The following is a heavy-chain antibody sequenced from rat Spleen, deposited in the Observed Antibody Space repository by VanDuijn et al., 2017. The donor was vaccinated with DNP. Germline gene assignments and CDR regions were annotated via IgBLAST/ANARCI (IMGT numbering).Heavy chain of an antibody. CDR3: ARPKSGYWFFDF. Sequence: EVQLVESGGGLVQPGRSLKLSCAASGFTFSNYGMAWVRQAPKKGLEWVAAISTGGGSTYYGDSVKGRFTISRDNAKSTLYLQMNSLRSEDMATYYCARPKSGYWFFDFWGPGTMVTVSS. CDR2: ISTGGGST. D-gene: IGHD4-3*01. CDR1: GFTFSNYG. V-gene: IGHV5S13*01. J-gene: IGHJ1*01.